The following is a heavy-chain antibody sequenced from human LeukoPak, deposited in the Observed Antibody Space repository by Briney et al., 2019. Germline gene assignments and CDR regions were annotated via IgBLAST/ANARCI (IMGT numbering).Heavy chain of an antibody. Sequence: GGSLRLSCAASGFTFSNYAMGWVRQAPGKGLEWVSAIRNNGENTYYVASVQGRFTISRDNSKNTLYLQMNSLRAEDTAVYYCAKVDAAGYFDYWGQGTLVTVSS. J-gene: IGHJ4*02. CDR2: IRNNGENT. CDR3: AKVDAAGYFDY. D-gene: IGHD5-18*01. CDR1: GFTFSNYA. V-gene: IGHV3-23*01.